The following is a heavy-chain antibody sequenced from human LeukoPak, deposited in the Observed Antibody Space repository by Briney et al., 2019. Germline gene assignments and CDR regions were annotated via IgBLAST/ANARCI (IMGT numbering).Heavy chain of an antibody. CDR3: ARGFRDTMIVVVIHPHAFDI. V-gene: IGHV4-61*02. J-gene: IGHJ3*02. CDR2: IYTSGST. Sequence: PSQTLSLTCTVSGGSISSGSYYWSWIRQPAGKGLEWIGRIYTSGSTNYNPSLKSRVTISVDTSKNQFSLKLSSVTAADTAVYYCARGFRDTMIVVVIHPHAFDIWGQGTMVTVSS. CDR1: GGSISSGSYY. D-gene: IGHD3-22*01.